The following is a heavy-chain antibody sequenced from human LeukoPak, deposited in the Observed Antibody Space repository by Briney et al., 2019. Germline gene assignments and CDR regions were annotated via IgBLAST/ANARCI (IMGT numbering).Heavy chain of an antibody. D-gene: IGHD1-26*01. CDR2: INPNSGGT. V-gene: IGHV1-2*02. CDR1: GYTFTGYY. Sequence: GASVKVSCKASGYTFTGYYMHWVRQAPGQGLEWMGCINPNSGGTNYAQKFQGRVTMTRDTSISTAYMELSRLRSDDTAVYYCATASGSYYAEYFQHWGQGTLVTVSS. J-gene: IGHJ1*01. CDR3: ATASGSYYAEYFQH.